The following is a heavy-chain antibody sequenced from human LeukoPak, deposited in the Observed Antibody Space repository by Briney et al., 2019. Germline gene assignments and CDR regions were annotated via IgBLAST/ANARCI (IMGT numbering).Heavy chain of an antibody. Sequence: SQTLSLTCTVSGGSISSGSYYWSWIRQPAGKGLEWIGRIYTSGSTNYNPSLKSRVTISVDTSKNQFSLKLSSVTAADTAVYYCARQPWMATFDYWGQGTLVTVSS. CDR2: IYTSGST. D-gene: IGHD5-24*01. CDR3: ARQPWMATFDY. J-gene: IGHJ4*02. V-gene: IGHV4-61*02. CDR1: GGSISSGSYY.